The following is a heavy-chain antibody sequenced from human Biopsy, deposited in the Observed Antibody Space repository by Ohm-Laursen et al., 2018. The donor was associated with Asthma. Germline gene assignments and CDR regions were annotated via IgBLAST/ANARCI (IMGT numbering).Heavy chain of an antibody. J-gene: IGHJ4*02. CDR1: GGSISSYY. Sequence: SGTLSLTCSVYGGSISSYYWSWIRQSPEKGLEWMGYVYWTGSTNYNPSLKSQITMSVDTSKNRMFLELTSVTAADTAIYYCVRAVRNEQWLAPFDYWGQGKPVTASS. CDR2: VYWTGST. D-gene: IGHD6-19*01. CDR3: VRAVRNEQWLAPFDY. V-gene: IGHV4-59*01.